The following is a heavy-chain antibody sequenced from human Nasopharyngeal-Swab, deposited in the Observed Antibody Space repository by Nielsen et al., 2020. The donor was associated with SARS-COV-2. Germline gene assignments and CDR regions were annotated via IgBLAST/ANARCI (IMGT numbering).Heavy chain of an antibody. D-gene: IGHD2-2*01. CDR3: ARGRSSYPPGY. V-gene: IGHV3-11*06. J-gene: IGHJ4*02. CDR2: ISSSSYFT. Sequence: GESLKISCAASGFIFSDYYMSWIRQAPGKGLEWVSYISSSSYFTYYADSVKGRFTISRDNAKNSLYLQMDSLRAEDTAVYYCARGRSSYPPGYWGQGTQVTVSS. CDR1: GFIFSDYY.